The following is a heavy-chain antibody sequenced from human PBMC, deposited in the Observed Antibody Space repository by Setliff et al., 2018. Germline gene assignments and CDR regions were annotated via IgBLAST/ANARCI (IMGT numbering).Heavy chain of an antibody. V-gene: IGHV7-4-1*02. Sequence: ASVKVSCKASGYTFTTYAISWMRQAPGQGLEWMGWINTNTGNPSYAQGFTGRFVFSLDTSVSTAYLQISSLKDEDTALYYCARRRSSGWTNNWFDPWGQGTLVTVSS. CDR1: GYTFTTYA. CDR2: INTNTGNP. D-gene: IGHD6-19*01. J-gene: IGHJ5*02. CDR3: ARRRSSGWTNNWFDP.